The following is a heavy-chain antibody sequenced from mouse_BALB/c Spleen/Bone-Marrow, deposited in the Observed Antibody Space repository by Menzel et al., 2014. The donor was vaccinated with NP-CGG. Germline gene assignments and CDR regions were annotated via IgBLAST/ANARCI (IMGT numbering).Heavy chain of an antibody. D-gene: IGHD3-2*01. J-gene: IGHJ3*01. CDR2: IYPGDGST. CDR3: ARSGDSSGYGFAY. V-gene: IGHV1S56*01. Sequence: VQLQQSGPELVKPGALVKISCRASGYTFTSCDINWVKQRPGQGLEWIGWIYPGDGSTKYNEKFKGKATLTADKSSSTAYMQLSSLTSENSAVYFCARSGDSSGYGFAYWGQGTLVTVSA. CDR1: GYTFTSCD.